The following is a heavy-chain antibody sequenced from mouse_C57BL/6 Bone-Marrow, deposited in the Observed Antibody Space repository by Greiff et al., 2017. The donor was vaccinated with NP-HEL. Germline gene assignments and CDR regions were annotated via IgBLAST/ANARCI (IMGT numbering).Heavy chain of an antibody. V-gene: IGHV1-7*01. CDR2: INPSSGYT. D-gene: IGHD2-4*01. CDR3: ARWDYGWFAY. J-gene: IGHJ3*01. Sequence: VQLQQSGAELAQPGASVKLSCKASGYTFTSYWMHWVKQRPGQGLEWIGYINPSSGYTKYNQKFKDKATLTADKSSITAYMQLISLTYEDSAVYYCARWDYGWFAYWGQGTLVTVSA. CDR1: GYTFTSYW.